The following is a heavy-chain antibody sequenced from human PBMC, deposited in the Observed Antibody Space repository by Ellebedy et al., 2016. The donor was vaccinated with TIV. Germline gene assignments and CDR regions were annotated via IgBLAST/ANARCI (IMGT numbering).Heavy chain of an antibody. CDR3: SRSLYYHGSGIYHNL. CDR1: GGSISSGGHY. Sequence: MPSETLSLTCSVSGGSISSGGHYWSWIRQHPGKGLEWIGCIYYSRTTYYNPSLKSRFTLSVDTSKNQFSLKLSYVTAADTAIYFCSRSLYYHGSGIYHNLWGQGTLVTVSS. J-gene: IGHJ5*02. CDR2: IYYSRTT. D-gene: IGHD3-10*01. V-gene: IGHV4-31*03.